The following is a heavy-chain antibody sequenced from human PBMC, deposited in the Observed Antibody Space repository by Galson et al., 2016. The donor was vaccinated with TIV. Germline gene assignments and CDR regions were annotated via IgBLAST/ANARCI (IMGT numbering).Heavy chain of an antibody. V-gene: IGHV1-2*04. Sequence: SVKVSCKASGYPFSDYYMHWVRQAPGQGLEWMGWINPNTGGTNYAQKFQGWVSMTRDTSINTAYMELSRLKSDDTAVYYCARDDGYTSGSDYWGQGTQVTVSS. CDR2: INPNTGGT. CDR1: GYPFSDYY. CDR3: ARDDGYTSGSDY. J-gene: IGHJ4*02. D-gene: IGHD6-19*01.